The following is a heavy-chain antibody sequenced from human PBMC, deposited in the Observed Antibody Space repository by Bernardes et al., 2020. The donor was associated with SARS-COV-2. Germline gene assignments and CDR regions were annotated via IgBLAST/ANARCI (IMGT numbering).Heavy chain of an antibody. CDR1: GFTFSSYG. Sequence: GLSLRLSCAASGFTFSSYGMHWVRQAPGKGLEWVAVISYDGSNKYYADSVKGRFTISRDNSKNTLYLQMNSLRAEDTAVYYCARGGFSPTNYYGSGSYGDYWGQGTLVTVSS. J-gene: IGHJ4*02. D-gene: IGHD3-10*01. CDR2: ISYDGSNK. CDR3: ARGGFSPTNYYGSGSYGDY. V-gene: IGHV3-30*03.